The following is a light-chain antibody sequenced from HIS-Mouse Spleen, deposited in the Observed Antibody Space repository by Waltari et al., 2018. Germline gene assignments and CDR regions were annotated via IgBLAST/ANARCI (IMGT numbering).Light chain of an antibody. CDR2: AAS. CDR3: QQSYSTPRT. V-gene: IGKV1-39*01. Sequence: DIQMTQSPSSLPASVVDRGPITCRASQSISSYLNWYQQKPGKAPKLLIYAASSLQSGVPSRFSGSGSGTDFTLTISSLQPEDFATYYCQQSYSTPRTFGQGTKLEIK. CDR1: QSISSY. J-gene: IGKJ2*01.